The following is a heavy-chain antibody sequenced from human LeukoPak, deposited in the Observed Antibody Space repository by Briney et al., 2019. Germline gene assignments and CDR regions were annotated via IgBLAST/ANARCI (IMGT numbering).Heavy chain of an antibody. J-gene: IGHJ4*02. CDR1: GGSISSSNW. Sequence: SGTLSLTCAVSGGSISSSNWWSWVRQPPGKGLEWIGEIYHSGSTYYNPSLKSRVTLSVDTSKNQFSLKLNSVTAADTAVYYCATYKYDYVWGNQHFDYWGQGTLVAVSS. CDR3: ATYKYDYVWGNQHFDY. D-gene: IGHD3-16*01. CDR2: IYHSGST. V-gene: IGHV4-4*02.